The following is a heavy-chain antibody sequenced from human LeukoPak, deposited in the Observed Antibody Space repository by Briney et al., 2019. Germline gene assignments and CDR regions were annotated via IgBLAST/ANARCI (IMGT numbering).Heavy chain of an antibody. CDR1: GFSFSSYF. Sequence: GGSLRLSCAASGFSFSSYFMNWVRQAPGKGLEWVSSISSSSGYIYYADSVKGRFTISRDNAKNSLYLQMNGLSAEDTAVYYCARGVSGSDAFDIWGQGTMVTVSS. CDR3: ARGVSGSDAFDI. J-gene: IGHJ3*02. CDR2: ISSSSGYI. V-gene: IGHV3-21*01. D-gene: IGHD3-10*01.